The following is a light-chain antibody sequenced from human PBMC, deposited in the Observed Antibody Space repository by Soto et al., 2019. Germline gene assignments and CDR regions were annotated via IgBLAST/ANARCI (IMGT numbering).Light chain of an antibody. Sequence: DIQMTQSPSTLSASVGDRVTITCRASQSISNWLAWYQQRPGKAPRFLIYKASNLESGVPSRFSGSGSGTEFTLIITSLQPDDSATYYCQQYNSYSWTFGQGTKVEIK. CDR3: QQYNSYSWT. J-gene: IGKJ1*01. V-gene: IGKV1-5*03. CDR2: KAS. CDR1: QSISNW.